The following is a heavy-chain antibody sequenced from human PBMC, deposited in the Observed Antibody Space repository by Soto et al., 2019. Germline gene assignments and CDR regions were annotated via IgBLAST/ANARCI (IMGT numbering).Heavy chain of an antibody. D-gene: IGHD6-19*01. J-gene: IGHJ4*02. CDR1: GYTFNNYA. V-gene: IGHV1-18*01. CDR3: ARDTSHSSGWGFDY. Sequence: QVQLVQSEVEVKKPGASVKVSCKASGYTFNNYAVNWMRLAPGQGLEWMGWINGYNGQTNYAQIFQGRVTMTTDTSTGIAYMELRSLRSDDTAVYYCARDTSHSSGWGFDYWGQGTLVTVSS. CDR2: INGYNGQT.